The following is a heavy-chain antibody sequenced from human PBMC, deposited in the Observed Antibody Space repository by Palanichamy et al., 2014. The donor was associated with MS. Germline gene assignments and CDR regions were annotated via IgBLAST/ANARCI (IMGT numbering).Heavy chain of an antibody. J-gene: IGHJ2*01. CDR1: GGSIGSYY. CDR2: TFYSGST. D-gene: IGHD3-9*01. V-gene: IGHV4-59*01. Sequence: QVQLQESGPGLVKASETLSLTCTVSGGSIGSYYWSWIRQPPGKGLEWIGYTFYSGSTNYNPSLKTRLTMSVDTSKNQFSLRLSSVTSADTAVYHCAGLTLANWFFDLWGRGTLVTVSS. CDR3: AGLTLANWFFDL.